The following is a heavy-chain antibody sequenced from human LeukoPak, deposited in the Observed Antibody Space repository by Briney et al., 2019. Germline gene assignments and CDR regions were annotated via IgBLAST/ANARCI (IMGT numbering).Heavy chain of an antibody. CDR1: GDSVSSNSAA. D-gene: IGHD6-19*01. CDR3: ARDKSSGWYGGHYFDY. J-gene: IGHJ4*02. CDR2: TYYRSKWYN. Sequence: SQTLSLTCAISGDSVSSNSAAWNWIRHSPSRGLEWLGRTYYRSKWYNHYAVSVKSRITINPDTSKNQFSMQLNSVTPEDTAVYYCARDKSSGWYGGHYFDYWGQGTLVTVSS. V-gene: IGHV6-1*01.